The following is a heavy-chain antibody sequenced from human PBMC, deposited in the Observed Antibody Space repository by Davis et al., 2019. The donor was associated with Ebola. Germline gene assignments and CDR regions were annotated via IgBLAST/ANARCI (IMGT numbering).Heavy chain of an antibody. CDR1: GYTFTAHY. Sequence: ASVQVPCKTSGYTFTAHYLHWVRQAPGQGLEWVGWINPNSGDTNLAQNFQGTVTLTRDTSTNPAYLELTRPTSDDTAIYFCSRGSFFWSGSFLGYFDYWGQGILITVSS. CDR3: SRGSFFWSGSFLGYFDY. V-gene: IGHV1-2*02. D-gene: IGHD3-3*01. CDR2: INPNSGDT. J-gene: IGHJ4*03.